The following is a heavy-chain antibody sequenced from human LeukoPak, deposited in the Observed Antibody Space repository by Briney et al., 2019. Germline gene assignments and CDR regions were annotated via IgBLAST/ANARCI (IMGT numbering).Heavy chain of an antibody. D-gene: IGHD4-17*01. CDR3: ARRGAVTYTNYYYYYMDV. Sequence: ASVKVSCKASGYTFTSYDINWVRQATGQGLEWMGWMNPNSGNTGYAQKFQGRVTITRNTSISTAYMELSSLRSEDTAVYYCARRGAVTYTNYYYYYMDVWGKGTTVTVSS. V-gene: IGHV1-8*03. CDR2: MNPNSGNT. CDR1: GYTFTSYD. J-gene: IGHJ6*03.